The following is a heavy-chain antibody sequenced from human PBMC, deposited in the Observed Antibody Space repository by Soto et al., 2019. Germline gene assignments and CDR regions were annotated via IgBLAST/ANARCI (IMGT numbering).Heavy chain of an antibody. CDR3: ARDKDRQQLGGNYYYMLDV. V-gene: IGHV1-69*13. Sequence: VQLEESGAEVKKPGSSVKVSCQASGGTFSNSAISWVPQAPGPGAGWMGGIMPIFRTTEYAQKFQGRVTITADESTSTAYMELSGLRSDDTAVYYCARDKDRQQLGGNYYYMLDVWGQGTTVTVSS. J-gene: IGHJ6*02. D-gene: IGHD3-3*02. CDR1: GGTFSNSA. CDR2: IMPIFRTT.